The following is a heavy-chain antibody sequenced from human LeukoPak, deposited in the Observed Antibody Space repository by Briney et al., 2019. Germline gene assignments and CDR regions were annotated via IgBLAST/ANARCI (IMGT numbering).Heavy chain of an antibody. CDR1: GFTFSSYA. D-gene: IGHD4-11*01. CDR3: ASDYSNYGWFDP. CDR2: IYYSGST. V-gene: IGHV4-39*01. Sequence: GSLRLSCAASGFTFSSYAMSWVRQPPGKGLEWIGSIYYSGSTYYNPSLKSRVTISVDTSKNQFSLKLSSVTAADTAVYYCASDYSNYGWFDPWGQGTLVTVSS. J-gene: IGHJ5*02.